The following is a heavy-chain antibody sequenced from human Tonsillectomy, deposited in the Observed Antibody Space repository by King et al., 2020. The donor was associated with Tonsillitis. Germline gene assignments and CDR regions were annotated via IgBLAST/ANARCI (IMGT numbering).Heavy chain of an antibody. CDR1: GYTFADYY. CDR2: INPKSGGT. CDR3: TRRIISGGRFDP. V-gene: IGHV1-2*02. J-gene: IGHJ5*02. D-gene: IGHD2-15*01. Sequence: QLVQSGAEVKKPGASVKVSCKSSGYTFADYYVHWVRQAPGQGLEWLGWINPKSGGTNYAQKLQDRVTMSADTSVRTAYMELSRLTSDDTAIYYCTRRIISGGRFDPWGQGTRVTVSS.